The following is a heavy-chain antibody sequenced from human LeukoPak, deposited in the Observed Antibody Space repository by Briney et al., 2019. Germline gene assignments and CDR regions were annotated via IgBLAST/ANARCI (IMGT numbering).Heavy chain of an antibody. D-gene: IGHD4-23*01. J-gene: IGHJ4*02. Sequence: SETLSLTCAVYGGSFSGYYWSWIRQPPGKGLEWIGEINHSGSTNYNPSLKSRVTISVDTSKNRFSLKLSSVTAADTAVYYCARHYGGKFDYWGQGTLVTVSS. CDR1: GGSFSGYY. CDR3: ARHYGGKFDY. CDR2: INHSGST. V-gene: IGHV4-34*01.